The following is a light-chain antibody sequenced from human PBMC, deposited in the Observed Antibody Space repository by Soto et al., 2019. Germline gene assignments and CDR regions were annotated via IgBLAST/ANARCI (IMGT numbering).Light chain of an antibody. V-gene: IGLV2-14*01. CDR2: DVS. Sequence: QSVLTQPASVSGSPGQSITISCTGTSTDVGRYNYVSWYQQHPGKVPKLMVYDVSNRPSWVSNRFSGSKSGITASLTISGLQAEDEADYYCTSYTSDSTYVFGTGTKVTVL. J-gene: IGLJ1*01. CDR1: STDVGRYNY. CDR3: TSYTSDSTYV.